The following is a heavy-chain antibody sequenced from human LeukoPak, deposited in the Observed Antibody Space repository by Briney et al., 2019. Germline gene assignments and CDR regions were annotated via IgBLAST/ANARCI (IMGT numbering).Heavy chain of an antibody. CDR3: ARRRIRAAAGGVGSGKYYFDY. Sequence: ASVKVSCKAFGYTFTSNYMHWVRQAPGQGLEWMGWINPNSGGTNYAQKFQGRVTMTRDTSISTAYMELSRLRSDDTAVYYCARRRIRAAAGGVGSGKYYFDYWGQGTLVTVSS. D-gene: IGHD6-13*01. CDR2: INPNSGGT. V-gene: IGHV1-2*02. J-gene: IGHJ4*02. CDR1: GYTFTSNY.